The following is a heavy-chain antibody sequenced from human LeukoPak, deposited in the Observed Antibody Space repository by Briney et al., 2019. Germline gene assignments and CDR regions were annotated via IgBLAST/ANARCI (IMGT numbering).Heavy chain of an antibody. V-gene: IGHV3-30*03. Sequence: GRSLRLSCAASGFTFGTYGIHWVRQAPGKGLEWLTVISYDGTNTYYADSVKGRFTISRDNSKNTLYLQMNSLRAEDTAVYYCARDGKAAADIWGQGTMVTVSS. J-gene: IGHJ3*02. CDR1: GFTFGTYG. D-gene: IGHD2-15*01. CDR2: ISYDGTNT. CDR3: ARDGKAAADI.